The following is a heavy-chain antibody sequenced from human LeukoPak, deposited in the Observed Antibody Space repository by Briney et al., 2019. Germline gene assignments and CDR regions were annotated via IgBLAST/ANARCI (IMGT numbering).Heavy chain of an antibody. CDR2: IYHSGST. V-gene: IGHV4-38-2*02. J-gene: IGHJ3*02. Sequence: SETLSLTCTVSGYSISSGYYWGWIRPPPGKGLEWIGSIYHSGSTYYNPSLKSRVTISVDTSKNQFSLKLGSVTAADTAVYYCARHDSWNESGSHSRDDAFDIWGQGTMVTVSS. CDR1: GYSISSGYY. D-gene: IGHD1-26*01. CDR3: ARHDSWNESGSHSRDDAFDI.